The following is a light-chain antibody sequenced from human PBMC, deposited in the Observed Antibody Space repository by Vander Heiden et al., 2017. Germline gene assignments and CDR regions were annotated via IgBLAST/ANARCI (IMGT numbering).Light chain of an antibody. J-gene: IGKJ4*01. CDR3: QQYEKLPLT. CDR2: DAS. V-gene: IGKV1-33*01. CDR1: QDITIY. Sequence: DIQMTQSPSFLSASVGDRVTLTCQASQDITIYLNWYQQKPGKAPKLLIYDASNLETGVPSRFSGGGSGTDFTLTISSLQPEDIGTYFCQQYEKLPLTFGGGTKVE.